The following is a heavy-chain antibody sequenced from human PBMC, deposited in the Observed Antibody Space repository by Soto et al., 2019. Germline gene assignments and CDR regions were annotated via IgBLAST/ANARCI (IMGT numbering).Heavy chain of an antibody. CDR2: VNPDDGNT. D-gene: IGHD5-12*01. Sequence: SVKVSCKTSGYTFTTYGINWVRQAPGHGLEWMGWVNPDDGNTDYPPKFEDRVIMTTDTPTATVYMELRSLRSDDTAIYYCARDNSGPDYWGQGTLVTASS. CDR3: ARDNSGPDY. J-gene: IGHJ4*01. V-gene: IGHV1-18*04. CDR1: GYTFTTYG.